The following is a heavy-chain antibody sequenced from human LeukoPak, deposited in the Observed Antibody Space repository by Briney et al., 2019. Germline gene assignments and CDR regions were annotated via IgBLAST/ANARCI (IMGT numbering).Heavy chain of an antibody. CDR2: IYYSGST. CDR1: GGSISSYY. J-gene: IGHJ5*02. Sequence: PSETLSLTCTVSGGSISSYYWSWIRQPPGKGLEWIGYIYYSGSTNYNPSLKSRVTISVDTSKNQFSLKLSSVTAADTAVYYCAKTIIAAAGTAPWFDPWGQGTLVTVSS. D-gene: IGHD6-13*01. V-gene: IGHV4-59*01. CDR3: AKTIIAAAGTAPWFDP.